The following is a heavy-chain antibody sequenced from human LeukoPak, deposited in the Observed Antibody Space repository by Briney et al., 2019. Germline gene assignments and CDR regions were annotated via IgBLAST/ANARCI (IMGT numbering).Heavy chain of an antibody. CDR1: GGSISSGDYS. CDR2: IWHSAHT. J-gene: IGHJ4*02. D-gene: IGHD6-13*01. CDR3: ARARESMATAGSYFDY. V-gene: IGHV4-30-2*01. Sequence: PSETLSLTCAVSGGSISSGDYSWSWIRPPPGRGLEWVVYIWHSAHTNYNPSLRSRVTISPARSNSQFSLRLSSVTAADTAVYYCARARESMATAGSYFDYWGQGTLVTVSS.